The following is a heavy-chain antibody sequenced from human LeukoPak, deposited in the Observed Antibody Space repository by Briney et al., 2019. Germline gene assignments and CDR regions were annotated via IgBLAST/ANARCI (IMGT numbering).Heavy chain of an antibody. J-gene: IGHJ4*02. CDR2: IYHSGNT. CDR3: AKDGYSIRYDSYFDY. CDR1: GGSISIDNYH. V-gene: IGHV4-39*07. Sequence: SETLSLTCTVSGGSISIDNYHWAWIRQPPGKGLEWIGSIYHSGNTYYNPSLESRVTISVDTSKNHFSLQLSSVTAADTAVYYCAKDGYSIRYDSYFDYWGQGTLVTVSS. D-gene: IGHD3-22*01.